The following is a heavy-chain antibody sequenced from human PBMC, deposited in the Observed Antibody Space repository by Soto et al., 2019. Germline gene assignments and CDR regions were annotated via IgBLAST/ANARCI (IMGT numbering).Heavy chain of an antibody. J-gene: IGHJ4*02. CDR2: IYHSGTT. D-gene: IGHD3-10*01. CDR3: ARLQFGEGFDY. Sequence: KASETLSLTCAVSGDSIISSYYWAWIRQPPGKGLEWIGSIYHSGTTFYNPSLKSRVTISVDTSKNQFSLHLTSVTAADTAVYYCARLQFGEGFDYWGQGALVTVSS. CDR1: GDSIISSYY. V-gene: IGHV4-38-2*01.